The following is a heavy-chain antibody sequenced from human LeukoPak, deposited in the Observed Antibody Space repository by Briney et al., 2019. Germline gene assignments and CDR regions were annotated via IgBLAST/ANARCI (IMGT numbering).Heavy chain of an antibody. V-gene: IGHV3-23*01. J-gene: IGHJ4*02. CDR3: AKNIVVEVAAYDY. D-gene: IGHD2-15*01. Sequence: PGGSLRLSCAASGFTFTSYAMTWVRQAPGKGLEWVSAISGSGGSTYYADSVKGRFTISRDNSKNTLYLQMNSLRAEDTAVYYCAKNIVVEVAAYDYWGQGTLVTVSS. CDR2: ISGSGGST. CDR1: GFTFTSYA.